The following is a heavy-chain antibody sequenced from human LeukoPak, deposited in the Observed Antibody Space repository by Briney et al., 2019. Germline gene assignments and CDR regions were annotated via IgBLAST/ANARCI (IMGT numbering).Heavy chain of an antibody. Sequence: GGSLRLSCATSGFTFSNYAMSWVRQAPGKGLEWVSSIHYSGISTYYADSVKGRFTISRDNSKNTMYPQMNSLRAEDTAVYYCCRDGSGAWGQGTMVTVSS. D-gene: IGHD3-3*01. CDR1: GFTFSNYA. CDR3: CRDGSGA. V-gene: IGHV3-23*01. J-gene: IGHJ3*01. CDR2: IHYSGIST.